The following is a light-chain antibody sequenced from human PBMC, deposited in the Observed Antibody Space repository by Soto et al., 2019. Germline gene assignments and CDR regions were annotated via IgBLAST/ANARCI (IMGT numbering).Light chain of an antibody. CDR2: EVV. J-gene: IGLJ1*01. CDR3: KSYAGSNTYV. Sequence: QSGLTQPPSASGSPGLSVTISCTGTKNDIGVYDFVSWYQHHPGKAPRLIIYEVVQRPSGVPDRFSGSKSGNTASLTVSGLQAADEADYFCKSYAGSNTYVFGSGTKVTVL. V-gene: IGLV2-8*01. CDR1: KNDIGVYDF.